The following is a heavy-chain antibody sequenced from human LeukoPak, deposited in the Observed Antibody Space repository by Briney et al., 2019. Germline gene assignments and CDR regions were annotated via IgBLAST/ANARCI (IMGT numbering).Heavy chain of an antibody. V-gene: IGHV4-39*07. Sequence: SETLSLTCTVSGGSISSSSYYWGWIRQPPGKGLEWIGEINHSGSTNYNPSLKSRVTISVDTSKNQFSLKLSSVTAADTAVYYCASGGREENDAFDIWGQGTMVTVSS. J-gene: IGHJ3*02. CDR3: ASGGREENDAFDI. CDR1: GGSISSSSYY. CDR2: INHSGST.